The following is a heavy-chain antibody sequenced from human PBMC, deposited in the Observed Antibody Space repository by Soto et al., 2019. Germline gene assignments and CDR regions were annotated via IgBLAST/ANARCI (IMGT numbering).Heavy chain of an antibody. Sequence: LXESLKLSCKGSGYSFTSYWISWVRQMPGKGLEWMGRIDPSDSYTNYSPSFQGHVTISADKSISTAYLQWSSLKASDTAMYYCAREEYSSSPQGTSFDTWGQGALVTVPQ. V-gene: IGHV5-10-1*01. J-gene: IGHJ5*02. D-gene: IGHD6-6*01. CDR1: GYSFTSYW. CDR3: AREEYSSSPQGTSFDT. CDR2: IDPSDSYT.